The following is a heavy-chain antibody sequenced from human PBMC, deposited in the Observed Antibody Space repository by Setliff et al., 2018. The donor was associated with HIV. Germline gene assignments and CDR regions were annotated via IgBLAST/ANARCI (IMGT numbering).Heavy chain of an antibody. CDR3: ARGSSPDPRVYDY. D-gene: IGHD6-13*01. V-gene: IGHV3-23*01. Sequence: PGGSLRLSCAASGFTFNSYAMSWVRQAPGRGLELVSAISDSGRDTYYTDSLKGRFTIFRDNSQNTLYLQMNSLRAEDTAVYYCARGSSPDPRVYDYWGQGTLVTVSS. CDR1: GFTFNSYA. CDR2: ISDSGRDT. J-gene: IGHJ4*02.